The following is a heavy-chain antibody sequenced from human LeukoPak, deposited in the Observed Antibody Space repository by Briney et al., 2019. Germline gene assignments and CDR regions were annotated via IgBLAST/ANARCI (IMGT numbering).Heavy chain of an antibody. CDR2: IFYSGST. CDR3: ARQSSSWEGYFDY. Sequence: SETLSLTCTVSGGSISSYYWSWIRQPPGKGLEWIGYIFYSGSTNYNPSLKSRVTISVDTSRNHFSLNLSSVTAADTAVYYCARQSSSWEGYFDYWGQGTLVTVSS. D-gene: IGHD6-13*01. CDR1: GGSISSYY. J-gene: IGHJ4*02. V-gene: IGHV4-59*08.